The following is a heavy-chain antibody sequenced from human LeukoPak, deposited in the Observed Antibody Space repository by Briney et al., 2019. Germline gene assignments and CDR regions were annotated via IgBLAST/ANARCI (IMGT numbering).Heavy chain of an antibody. CDR1: GGSISSSSYY. Sequence: NSSETLSLTCTVSGGSISSSSYYWGWVRQPPGKGLEWIGSIYYSGTTYYNPSLKSRVTISVDTSKNQFSLKLTSVTAADTAVYYCASRKRDVGASDYWGQGTLVTVSS. CDR2: IYYSGTT. D-gene: IGHD1-26*01. V-gene: IGHV4-39*07. J-gene: IGHJ4*02. CDR3: ASRKRDVGASDY.